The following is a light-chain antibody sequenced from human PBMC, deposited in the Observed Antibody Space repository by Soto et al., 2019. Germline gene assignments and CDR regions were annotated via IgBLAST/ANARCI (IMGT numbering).Light chain of an antibody. CDR3: RQHNIRYSLT. CDR2: GAA. CDR1: HSIGGD. Sequence: EIVMTQSPATLSVSPEERATLSCRASHSIGGDLAWYQHKPVQAPRDLIYGAASRFTGSPARFCGSGSGTEFTLTIISRLSEDFAVYYCRQHNIRYSLTFGHGTKVDI. V-gene: IGKV3-15*01. J-gene: IGKJ3*01.